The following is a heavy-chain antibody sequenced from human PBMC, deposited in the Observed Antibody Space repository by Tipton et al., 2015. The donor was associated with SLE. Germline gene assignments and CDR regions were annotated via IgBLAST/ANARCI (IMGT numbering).Heavy chain of an antibody. D-gene: IGHD7-27*01. CDR3: ARGGGWGWTYYFDY. V-gene: IGHV4-59*01. CDR1: GGSISSSY. CDR2: IYYSGGT. J-gene: IGHJ4*02. Sequence: TLSLTCTVSGGSISSSYWSWIRQPPGKGLEWIGYIYYSGGTNYSPSLRSRVTISMDTSRNQFSLKLSSVTAADTAVYYCARGGGWGWTYYFDYWGQGTLVTVSS.